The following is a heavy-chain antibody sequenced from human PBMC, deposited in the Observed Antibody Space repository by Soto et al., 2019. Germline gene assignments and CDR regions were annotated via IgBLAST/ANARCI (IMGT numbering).Heavy chain of an antibody. CDR1: GGSMSPFY. CDR2: IKHSGTTT. J-gene: IGHJ4*02. V-gene: IGHV4-59*13. Sequence: SETLSLTCTVSGGSMSPFYWSWIRQPPGKGQEWIGYIKHSGTTTSYNPSLKSRATISIDTSKKEISLKLTSLSAADTAVYFCARGTYEPDFWGQGLLVTVSS. CDR3: ARGTYEPDF. D-gene: IGHD5-12*01.